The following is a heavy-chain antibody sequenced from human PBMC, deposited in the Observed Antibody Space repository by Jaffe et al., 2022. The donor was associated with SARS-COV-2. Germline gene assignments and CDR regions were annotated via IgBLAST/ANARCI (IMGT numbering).Heavy chain of an antibody. D-gene: IGHD1-1*01. CDR2: IKQDGSEK. CDR3: ARDLLEPTPSGVDYYYYGMDV. CDR1: GFTFSSYW. Sequence: EVQLVESGGGLVQPGGSLRLSCAASGFTFSSYWMSWVRQAPGKGLEWVANIKQDGSEKYYVDSVKGRFTISRDNAKNSLYLQMNSLRAEDTAVYYCARDLLEPTPSGVDYYYYGMDVWGQGTTVTVSS. J-gene: IGHJ6*02. V-gene: IGHV3-7*01.